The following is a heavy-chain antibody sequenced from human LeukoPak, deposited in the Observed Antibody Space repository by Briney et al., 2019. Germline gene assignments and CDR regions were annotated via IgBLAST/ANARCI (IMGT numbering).Heavy chain of an antibody. J-gene: IGHJ3*02. V-gene: IGHV4-59*08. CDR1: GGSISNYY. Sequence: SETLSLTCTVSGGSISNYYWTWIRQPPGKGLEWIGYIYYSGSTNYNPSLKSRVTISVDTSKNQFSLKLSSVTAADTAVYYCARPKAAFDIWGQGTMVTVSS. CDR3: ARPKAAFDI. CDR2: IYYSGST.